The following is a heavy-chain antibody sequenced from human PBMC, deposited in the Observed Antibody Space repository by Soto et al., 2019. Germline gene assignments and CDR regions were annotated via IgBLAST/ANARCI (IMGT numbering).Heavy chain of an antibody. J-gene: IGHJ4*02. CDR3: ASGAGWFDY. CDR1: GFTFSSYA. CDR2: ISSNGGST. Sequence: EVQLVESGEGLVQPGGSLRLSCAASGFTFSSYAMHWVRQAPGKGLEYVSAISSNGGSTYYADSVKGRFTISRDNSKNTFYVQVGSLRAEDMAVYYCASGAGWFDYWGQGTLVTVSS. V-gene: IGHV3-64*02. D-gene: IGHD2-15*01.